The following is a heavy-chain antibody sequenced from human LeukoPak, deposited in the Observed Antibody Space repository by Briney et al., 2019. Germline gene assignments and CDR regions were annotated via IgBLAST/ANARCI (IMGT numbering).Heavy chain of an antibody. J-gene: IGHJ4*02. CDR3: TNRVDTTMVVY. V-gene: IGHV3-23*01. Sequence: GGSLRPSCAASGFTFSSYAMSWVRQAPGKGLEGVSAISGSGRSTFYADSVKGRFTISRDNSKNTLYLQMNSLRAEDAAVYYCTNRVDTTMVVYWGQGTLVTVSS. CDR1: GFTFSSYA. D-gene: IGHD5-18*01. CDR2: ISGSGRST.